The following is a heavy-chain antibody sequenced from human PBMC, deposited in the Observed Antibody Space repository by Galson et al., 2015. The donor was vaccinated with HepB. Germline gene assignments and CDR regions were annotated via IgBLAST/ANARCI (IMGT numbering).Heavy chain of an antibody. J-gene: IGHJ4*02. Sequence: SLRLSCAASGFTFSDYYMSWIRQAPGKGLEWLAYISSSTIYTNYAAPRKGRFTISRANVKNSMSLQMNSLRAEDTAVYYCAGVADSQYGDHTHFDHWGQGALVTVSS. V-gene: IGHV3-11*06. CDR1: GFTFSDYY. CDR2: ISSSTIYT. CDR3: AGVADSQYGDHTHFDH. D-gene: IGHD4-17*01.